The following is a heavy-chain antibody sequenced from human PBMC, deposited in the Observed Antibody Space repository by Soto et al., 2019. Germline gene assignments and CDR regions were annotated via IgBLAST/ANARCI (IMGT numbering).Heavy chain of an antibody. CDR1: GYTFTGYY. CDR2: INPNSGGT. J-gene: IGHJ6*02. D-gene: IGHD3-10*01. Sequence: QVQLVQSGAEVKKPGASVKVSCKASGYTFTGYYMHWVRQAPGQGLEWMGWINPNSGGTNYAQKFQGWVNMTRDTSISTAYMELSRLRSDDTAVYYCARGGSLWFGELSAYYYGMDVWGQGTTVTVSS. CDR3: ARGGSLWFGELSAYYYGMDV. V-gene: IGHV1-2*04.